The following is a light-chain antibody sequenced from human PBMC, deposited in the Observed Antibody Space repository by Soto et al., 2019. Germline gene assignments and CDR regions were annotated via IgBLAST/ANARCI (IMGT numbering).Light chain of an antibody. CDR1: SNDAGGYNY. CDR2: VVT. CDR3: SSYAGSNNLV. Sequence: QSVLAQPPSASGSPGQSVTISCTGTSNDAGGYNYVSWYQQHPGKAPKVLIYVVTKRPSGVPDRFFGSKSGNTASLTVSGLQADDEADYYCSSYAGSNNLVFGTGTKVTVL. J-gene: IGLJ1*01. V-gene: IGLV2-8*01.